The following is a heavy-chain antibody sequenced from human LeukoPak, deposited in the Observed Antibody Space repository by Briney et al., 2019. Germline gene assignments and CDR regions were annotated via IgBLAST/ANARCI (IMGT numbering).Heavy chain of an antibody. J-gene: IGHJ1*01. D-gene: IGHD3-22*01. Sequence: LRLSCAASGFTFSSYWSWIRQHPGKGLEWIGYIYYSGSTYYDPSLKSRVTISVDTSKNQFSLKLSSVTAADTAVYYCARDAFPPYYYDSSGYEPLWGQGTLVTVSS. CDR1: GFTFSSY. V-gene: IGHV4-31*02. CDR2: IYYSGST. CDR3: ARDAFPPYYYDSSGYEPL.